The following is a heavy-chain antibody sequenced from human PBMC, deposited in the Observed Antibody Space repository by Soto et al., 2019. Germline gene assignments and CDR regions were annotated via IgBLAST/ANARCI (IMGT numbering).Heavy chain of an antibody. Sequence: SETLSLTCAVYGGSFSGYYWSWIRQPPGKGLEWIGEINHSGSTNYNPSLKSRVTISVDTSKNQFSLKLSSVTAADTAVYYCAIVYRGLRLVPIDYWGQGTLVTVSS. CDR3: AIVYRGLRLVPIDY. CDR2: INHSGST. D-gene: IGHD6-19*01. V-gene: IGHV4-34*01. CDR1: GGSFSGYY. J-gene: IGHJ4*02.